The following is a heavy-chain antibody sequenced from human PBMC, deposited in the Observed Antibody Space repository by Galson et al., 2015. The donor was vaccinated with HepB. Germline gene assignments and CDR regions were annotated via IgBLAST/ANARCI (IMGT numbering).Heavy chain of an antibody. CDR3: ARDAPTNYGMDV. J-gene: IGHJ6*02. CDR2: INGRSDTT. Sequence: SLRLSCAASGFTFSHYSMNWVRQAPGKGLEWIAYINGRSDTTHCADSVKGRFTISRDNAENSLYLQMNTPRPEDTAVYYCARDAPTNYGMDVWGQGTTVTVSS. V-gene: IGHV3-48*04. CDR1: GFTFSHYS.